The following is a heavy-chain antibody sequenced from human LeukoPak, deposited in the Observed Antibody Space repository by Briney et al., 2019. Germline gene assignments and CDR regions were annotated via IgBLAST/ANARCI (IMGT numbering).Heavy chain of an antibody. CDR2: INHSGST. CDR3: ARGSVLLWFGELLTQNYYYGMDV. J-gene: IGHJ6*02. D-gene: IGHD3-10*01. CDR1: SGSFSGYY. Sequence: KTSETLSLTCAVYSGSFSGYYWSWIRQPPGKGLEWIGEINHSGSTNYNPSLKSRVTISVDTSKNQFSLKLSSVTAADTAVYYCARGSVLLWFGELLTQNYYYGMDVWGQGTTATVSS. V-gene: IGHV4-34*01.